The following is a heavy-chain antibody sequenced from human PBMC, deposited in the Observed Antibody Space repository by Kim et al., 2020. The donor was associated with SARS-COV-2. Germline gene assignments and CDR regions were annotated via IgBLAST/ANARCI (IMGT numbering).Heavy chain of an antibody. V-gene: IGHV3-30*18. CDR1: GFTFSTYG. Sequence: GGSLRLSCAASGFTFSTYGMHWVRQAPGKGLEWVAFISFDRTNKYYADSVKGRFTISRDNSKNTLYLQTNSLTAEDTAVYYCAKGGSSSARYFDHWGQGTLVTVSS. D-gene: IGHD3-10*01. CDR2: ISFDRTNK. CDR3: AKGGSSSARYFDH. J-gene: IGHJ4*02.